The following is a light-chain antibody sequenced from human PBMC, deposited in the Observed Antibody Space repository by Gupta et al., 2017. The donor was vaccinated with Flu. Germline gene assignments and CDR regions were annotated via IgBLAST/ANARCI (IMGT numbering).Light chain of an antibody. CDR1: TANIGRNT. V-gene: IGLV1-44*01. Sequence: RVTIAWSGSTANIGRNTVNWYQQLQRTDPKLLIDRKNQRPSGGTDRVSGSESGTSASLAISGLQSEEEADDYCAAWEDSRNGWGFGGGTKLTVL. J-gene: IGLJ3*02. CDR3: AAWEDSRNGWG. CDR2: RKN.